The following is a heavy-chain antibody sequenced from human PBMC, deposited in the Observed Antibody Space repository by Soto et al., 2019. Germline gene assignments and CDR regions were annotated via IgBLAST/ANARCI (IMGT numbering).Heavy chain of an antibody. Sequence: EVPLVESGGGLVQPGGSLRLSCAASGFIFRNYWMSWVRQSPGKGLEWVANIKQDGGQKYYVDSVKGRFTISRDNARNSLYLQMNGLRAEDTAMYYCARIGYSSSSLDYWGPGTLVTVSS. D-gene: IGHD6-6*01. CDR3: ARIGYSSSSLDY. V-gene: IGHV3-7*03. CDR1: GFIFRNYW. CDR2: IKQDGGQK. J-gene: IGHJ4*02.